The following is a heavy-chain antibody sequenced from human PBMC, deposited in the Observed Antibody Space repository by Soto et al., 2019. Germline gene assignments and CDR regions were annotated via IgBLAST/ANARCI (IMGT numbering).Heavy chain of an antibody. Sequence: SETLSLTCAVSDGSISSGGYSWSWIRQPPGKGLEWIGYIYHSGSTYYNPSLKSRVTISVDRSKNQFSLKLSSVTAADTAVYYCARAGYYDSSGNNWFDPWGQGTLVTVSS. J-gene: IGHJ5*02. CDR1: DGSISSGGYS. CDR3: ARAGYYDSSGNNWFDP. V-gene: IGHV4-30-2*01. D-gene: IGHD3-22*01. CDR2: IYHSGST.